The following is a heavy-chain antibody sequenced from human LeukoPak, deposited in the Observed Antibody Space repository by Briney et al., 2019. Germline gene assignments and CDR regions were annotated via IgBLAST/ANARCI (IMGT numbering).Heavy chain of an antibody. Sequence: KPSETLSLTCTVSGGSISSYYWSWIRQPPGKGLEWIGYIYYSGSTNYNPSLKSRVTISVDTSKNQFSLKLSSVTAADTAVYYCARVGGVEVLMVYAISYWYFDLWGRGTLVTVSS. D-gene: IGHD2-8*01. V-gene: IGHV4-59*01. CDR3: ARVGGVEVLMVYAISYWYFDL. J-gene: IGHJ2*01. CDR1: GGSISSYY. CDR2: IYYSGST.